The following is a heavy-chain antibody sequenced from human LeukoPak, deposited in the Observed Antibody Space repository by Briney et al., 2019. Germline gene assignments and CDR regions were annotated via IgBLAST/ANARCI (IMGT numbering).Heavy chain of an antibody. J-gene: IGHJ3*02. Sequence: SETLSLTCTVSSYSISSGYYWGWIRQPPGKGLEWIGSIYHSGNTYYNPSLMSRVTISIDTSKNQFSLKVSSVTAADTAVYYCARDMMGHDDAFDIWGQGTRVTVSS. CDR2: IYHSGNT. CDR1: SYSISSGYY. D-gene: IGHD3-16*01. V-gene: IGHV4-38-2*02. CDR3: ARDMMGHDDAFDI.